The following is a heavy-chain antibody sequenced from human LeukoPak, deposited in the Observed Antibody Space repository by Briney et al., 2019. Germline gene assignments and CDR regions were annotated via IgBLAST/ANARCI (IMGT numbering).Heavy chain of an antibody. Sequence: ASVKVSCKASGYTFTSYDINWVRQATGQGLEWMGWTNPNSGNTGYAQKFQGRVTMTRNTSISTAYMELSSLRSEDTAVYYCARGFSGYCSSTSCYGYWGQGTLVTVSS. CDR3: ARGFSGYCSSTSCYGY. J-gene: IGHJ4*02. CDR1: GYTFTSYD. CDR2: TNPNSGNT. D-gene: IGHD2-2*01. V-gene: IGHV1-8*01.